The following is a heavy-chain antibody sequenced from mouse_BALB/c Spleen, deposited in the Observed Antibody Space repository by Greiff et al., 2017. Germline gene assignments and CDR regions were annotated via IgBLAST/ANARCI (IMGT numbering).Heavy chain of an antibody. CDR3: ARSDYGYGFAY. V-gene: IGHV14-3*02. D-gene: IGHD1-2*01. CDR1: GFNIKDTY. CDR2: IDPANGNT. Sequence: DVKLQESGAELVKPGASVKLSCTASGFNIKDTYMHWVKQRPEQGLEWIGRIDPANGNTKYDPKFQGKATITADTSSNTAYLQLSSLTSEDTAVYYCARSDYGYGFAYWGQGTLVTVSA. J-gene: IGHJ3*01.